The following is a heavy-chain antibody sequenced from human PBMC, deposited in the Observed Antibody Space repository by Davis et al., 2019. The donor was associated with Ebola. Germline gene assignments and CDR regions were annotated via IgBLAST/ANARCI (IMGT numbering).Heavy chain of an antibody. V-gene: IGHV3-33*01. CDR1: RFTFSSYG. Sequence: GESLKISCAASRFTFSSYGMHWVRQAPGKGLEWVAVIWYDGSNKYYADSVKGRFTISRDNSKNTAYLQMNSLKTEDTAVYYCTSTTGDFDYWGQGTLVTVSS. J-gene: IGHJ4*02. D-gene: IGHD4-17*01. CDR2: IWYDGSNK. CDR3: TSTTGDFDY.